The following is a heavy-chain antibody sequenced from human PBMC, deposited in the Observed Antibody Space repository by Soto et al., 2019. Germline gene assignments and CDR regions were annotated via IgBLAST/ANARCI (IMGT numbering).Heavy chain of an antibody. CDR1: GNTFTEYY. V-gene: IGHV1-2*02. J-gene: IGHJ5*02. CDR3: ARVGSRGLENWFDP. Sequence: ASLMVSCKGSGNTFTEYYRPWVRQAVGQGLEWMGWINPNSGGTNYAQKFQGRVTISVDTSKNQFSLKLSSVTAAETAVYYCARVGSRGLENWFDPRGRGTLVTVSS. CDR2: INPNSGGT. D-gene: IGHD3-10*01.